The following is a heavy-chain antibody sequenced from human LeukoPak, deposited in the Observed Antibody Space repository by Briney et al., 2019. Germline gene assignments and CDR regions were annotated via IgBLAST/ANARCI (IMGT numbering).Heavy chain of an antibody. CDR3: ARGGTVRNGMDV. D-gene: IGHD1-26*01. Sequence: PSETLSLTCTVSGGSISSSSHYWGWIRQPPGKGLEWIGSIYYSGSTNYNPSLKSRVTISVDTSKNQFSLKLSSVTAADTAVYYCARGGTVRNGMDVWGQGTTVTVSS. CDR2: IYYSGST. V-gene: IGHV4-39*07. CDR1: GGSISSSSHY. J-gene: IGHJ6*02.